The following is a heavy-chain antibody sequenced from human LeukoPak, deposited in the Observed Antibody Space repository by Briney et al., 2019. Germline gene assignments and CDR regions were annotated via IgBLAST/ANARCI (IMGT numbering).Heavy chain of an antibody. CDR1: GGSISSGGYY. CDR2: IYYSGST. CDR3: ARRGAIFGVVSRLDP. V-gene: IGHV4-31*03. J-gene: IGHJ5*02. Sequence: PSETLSLTCTVSGGSISSGGYYWSWIRQHPGKGLEWIGYIYYSGSTYYNPSLKSRVTISVDTSKNQFSLKLSSVTAADTAVYYCARRGAIFGVVSRLDPWGQGTLVTVSS. D-gene: IGHD3-3*01.